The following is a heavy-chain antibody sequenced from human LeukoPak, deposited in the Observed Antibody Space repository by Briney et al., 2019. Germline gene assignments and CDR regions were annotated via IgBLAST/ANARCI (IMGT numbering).Heavy chain of an antibody. Sequence: SETLSLTCTVSGGSISSGGYYWSWIRQHPGKGLEWIGYIYYSGSTYYNPSLKSRVTISVDTSKNQFSLKLSSVTAADTAFYYCARIYYSDVSGNPLWAFDIWGRGTMVTVSS. D-gene: IGHD3-22*01. CDR2: IYYSGST. CDR3: ARIYYSDVSGNPLWAFDI. J-gene: IGHJ3*02. CDR1: GGSISSGGYY. V-gene: IGHV4-31*03.